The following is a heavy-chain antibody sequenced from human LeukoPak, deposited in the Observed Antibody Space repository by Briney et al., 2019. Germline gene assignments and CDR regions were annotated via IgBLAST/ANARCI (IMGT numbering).Heavy chain of an antibody. CDR1: GFTVSSNY. Sequence: GGSLRLSCAASGFTVSSNYMNWVRRAPGKGLEWASVIYSGGSTYYADSVKGRFTISRDNSKNTLFLQMNSLRAEDTAVYYCARGVTTSWFDPWGQGTLVTVSS. J-gene: IGHJ5*02. V-gene: IGHV3-53*01. CDR2: IYSGGST. CDR3: ARGVTTSWFDP. D-gene: IGHD1/OR15-1a*01.